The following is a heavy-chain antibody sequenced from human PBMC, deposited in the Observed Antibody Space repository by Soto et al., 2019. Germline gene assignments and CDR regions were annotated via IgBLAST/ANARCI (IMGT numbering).Heavy chain of an antibody. J-gene: IGHJ6*02. D-gene: IGHD6-19*01. V-gene: IGHV3-30*18. Sequence: GESLKISCAASGFTFSSYGMHWVRQAPGKGLEWVALISYDGSNKYYADSVKGRFTISRDNSKNTLSLQVSSLRPEDTAVYYCAKDRDSSGWFSGYYYGVDVWGQGTTVTVSS. CDR2: ISYDGSNK. CDR1: GFTFSSYG. CDR3: AKDRDSSGWFSGYYYGVDV.